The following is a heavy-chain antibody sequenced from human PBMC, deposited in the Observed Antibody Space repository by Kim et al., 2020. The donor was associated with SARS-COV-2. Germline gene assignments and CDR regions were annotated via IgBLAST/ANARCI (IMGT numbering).Heavy chain of an antibody. V-gene: IGHV3-53*01. Sequence: YADSVKGRFTVSRDNSKNTLYLQMNSLRVEDTAVYYCATRDSSGWYSFDNWGQGALVTVSS. CDR3: ATRDSSGWYSFDN. J-gene: IGHJ4*02. D-gene: IGHD6-19*01.